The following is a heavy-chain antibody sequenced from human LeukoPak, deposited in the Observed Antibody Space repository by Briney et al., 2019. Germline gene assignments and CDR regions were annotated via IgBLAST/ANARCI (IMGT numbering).Heavy chain of an antibody. CDR3: ASEYSSSWGVTWFDP. Sequence: SGGSLRLSCAASGFTFSSYAMSWVRQAPGKGLEWVSAISGSGGSTYYADSVKGRFTISRDNSKNTLYLQMNSLRAEDTAVYYCASEYSSSWGVTWFDPWGQGTLVTVSS. CDR2: ISGSGGST. CDR1: GFTFSSYA. J-gene: IGHJ5*02. D-gene: IGHD6-6*01. V-gene: IGHV3-23*01.